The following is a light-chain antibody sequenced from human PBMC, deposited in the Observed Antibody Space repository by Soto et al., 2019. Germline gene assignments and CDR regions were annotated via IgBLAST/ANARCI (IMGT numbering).Light chain of an antibody. CDR3: SSYTAFSTWV. CDR2: EVS. CDR1: SNDVGGYNY. J-gene: IGLJ3*02. V-gene: IGLV2-14*01. Sequence: QSALTQPASVSGSPGQSITISCTGTSNDVGGYNYVSWYQQHPGKAPQLIIYEVSTRPSGVSHRFSGSKSGDTASLTISGLQAEDGADYYCSSYTAFSTWVFGGGTQLTVL.